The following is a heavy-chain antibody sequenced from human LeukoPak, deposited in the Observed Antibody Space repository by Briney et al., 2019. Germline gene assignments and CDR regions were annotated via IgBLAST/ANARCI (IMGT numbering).Heavy chain of an antibody. CDR3: ALPPYGSGGTEKK. D-gene: IGHD3-10*01. CDR2: ISYDGSNK. CDR1: GFTFSSYG. J-gene: IGHJ4*02. V-gene: IGHV3-30*03. Sequence: GGSLRLSCAASGFTFSSYGMHWVRQAPGKGLEWVAVISYDGSNKYYADSVKGRFTISRDNSKNTLYLQMNSLRAEDTAVYYCALPPYGSGGTEKKWGQGTLVTVSS.